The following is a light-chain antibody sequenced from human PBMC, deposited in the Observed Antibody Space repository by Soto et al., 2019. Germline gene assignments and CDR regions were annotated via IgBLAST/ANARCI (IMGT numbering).Light chain of an antibody. J-gene: IGKJ5*01. CDR3: QQRSDWSS. Sequence: EIVLTQSPATLSLSPGERATLSCRASQSISNYLAWYQQKPGQALRLLIYDASNRATGIPARFSGSGSGTDFTLTISSLAPEDFAVYSCQQRSDWSSFGQGTRLEIK. CDR2: DAS. V-gene: IGKV3-11*01. CDR1: QSISNY.